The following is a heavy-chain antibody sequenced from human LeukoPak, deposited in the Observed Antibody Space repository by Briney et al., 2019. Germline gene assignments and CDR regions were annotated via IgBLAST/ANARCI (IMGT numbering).Heavy chain of an antibody. Sequence: PSETLSLTCAVSGVSITDNWWSWVRQPPGKGLEWIGEILHTGPTNFNPSLKSRVTISVDASKNQFSLKLSSVTAADTAVYYCARVGRVGARDYWGQGTLVTVSS. V-gene: IGHV4-4*02. D-gene: IGHD1-26*01. CDR3: ARVGRVGARDY. CDR2: ILHTGPT. CDR1: GVSITDNW. J-gene: IGHJ4*02.